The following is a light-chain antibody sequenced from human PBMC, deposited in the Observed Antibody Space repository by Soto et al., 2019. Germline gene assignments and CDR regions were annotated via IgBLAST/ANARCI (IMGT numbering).Light chain of an antibody. Sequence: QSVLTQPPSVSGAPGQRVTISCTGSSSNIGAGYDVHWYQQLPGTAPKLVMYGTTNRPSGVPDRFSGSKSGTSASLAITGLQAEDEDDYYCQSYDGTLSGPYVFGIGTTVTV. CDR1: SSNIGAGYD. CDR3: QSYDGTLSGPYV. J-gene: IGLJ1*01. CDR2: GTT. V-gene: IGLV1-40*01.